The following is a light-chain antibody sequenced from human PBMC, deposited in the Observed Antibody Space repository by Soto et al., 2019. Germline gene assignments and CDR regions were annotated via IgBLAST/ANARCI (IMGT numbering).Light chain of an antibody. CDR2: SAS. V-gene: IGKV1-39*01. CDR1: QSISTF. CDR3: QQSYSAPHT. J-gene: IGKJ2*01. Sequence: DIQMTQSPSSLSASVGDRVTITCRASQSISTFLNWYQQKHGKAPKLLVYSASTFHSGVPARVIGSGSGTYFTLTISSLHPEDFATYYCQQSYSAPHTFGQGTELE.